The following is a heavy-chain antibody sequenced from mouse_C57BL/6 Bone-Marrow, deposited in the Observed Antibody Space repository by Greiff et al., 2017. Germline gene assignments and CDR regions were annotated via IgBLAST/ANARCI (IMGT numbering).Heavy chain of an antibody. Sequence: QVQLQQSGAELMKPGASVKLSCKATGYTFTGYWIEWVKQRPGHGLEWIGEILPGSGSTNYNEKFKGKATFTAATSSNTAYMQLSSLTTEDSAIYYCEGDYDYDGGGYYYAMDYWGQGTSVTVSS. CDR1: GYTFTGYW. CDR2: ILPGSGST. J-gene: IGHJ4*01. D-gene: IGHD2-4*01. CDR3: EGDYDYDGGGYYYAMDY. V-gene: IGHV1-9*01.